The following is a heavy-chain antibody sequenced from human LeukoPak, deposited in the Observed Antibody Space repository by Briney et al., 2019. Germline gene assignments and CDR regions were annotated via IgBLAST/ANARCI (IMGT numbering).Heavy chain of an antibody. V-gene: IGHV3-64*01. D-gene: IGHD2-15*01. CDR1: GFTFSSYA. CDR2: ISGNGGRT. Sequence: GGSLRLSCAASGFTFSSYAMPWVRQAPGKGLEYVSAISGNGGRTYYANSVKGRFTISRDNTKNTLYLQMGSLKADDMAVYYCARGYCSGGSCYWYFDFWGQGTLVTVSS. CDR3: ARGYCSGGSCYWYFDF. J-gene: IGHJ4*02.